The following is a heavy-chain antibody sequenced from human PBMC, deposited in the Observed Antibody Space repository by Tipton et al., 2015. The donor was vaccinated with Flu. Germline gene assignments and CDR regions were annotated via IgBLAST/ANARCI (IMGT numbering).Heavy chain of an antibody. CDR2: VYDDGRT. CDR1: GFTVSTSY. CDR3: ARDEGGTYPD. J-gene: IGHJ4*02. D-gene: IGHD1-14*01. V-gene: IGHV3-53*01. Sequence: AVSGFTVSTSYISWVRQPPGKGLEWVSIVYDDGRTYYADSVEGRFAISRDNSKNILYLQMNSLRADDTAVYFCARDEGGTYPDWGQGTLVTVSS.